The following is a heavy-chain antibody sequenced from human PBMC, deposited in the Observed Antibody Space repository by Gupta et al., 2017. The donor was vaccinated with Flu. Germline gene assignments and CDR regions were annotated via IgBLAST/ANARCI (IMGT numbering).Heavy chain of an antibody. V-gene: IGHV3-21*01. Sequence: QAPGKGLEWVSSISSSSSYIYYTDSVKVRFTISRDNARNSLYRHMSNLRAEDAAIYYCARNWAVYDSTGYFDYWGQGTLVTVSS. CDR2: ISSSSSYI. J-gene: IGHJ4*02. CDR3: ARNWAVYDSTGYFDY. D-gene: IGHD3-22*01.